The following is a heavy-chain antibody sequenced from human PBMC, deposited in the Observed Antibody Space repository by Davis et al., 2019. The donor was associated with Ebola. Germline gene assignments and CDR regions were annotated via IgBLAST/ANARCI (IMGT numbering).Heavy chain of an antibody. V-gene: IGHV1-8*01. D-gene: IGHD1-26*01. Sequence: ASVKVSCKTSGYTFTSYDINWVRQATGQGLEWMGWMNPNSGNTGYAQKFQGRVTVTRNTSISTAYMELSSLRFEDTAVYYCARAPSYRSSKWDWLDPWGQGTLVTVSS. CDR1: GYTFTSYD. J-gene: IGHJ5*02. CDR3: ARAPSYRSSKWDWLDP. CDR2: MNPNSGNT.